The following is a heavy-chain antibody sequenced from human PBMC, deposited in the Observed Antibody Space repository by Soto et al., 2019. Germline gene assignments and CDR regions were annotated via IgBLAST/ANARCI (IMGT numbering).Heavy chain of an antibody. V-gene: IGHV5-51*01. CDR1: GYSFTSYW. Sequence: GESLKISCKGSGYSFTSYWIGWVRQMPGKGLEWMGIIYPGDSDTRYSPSFQGQVTISADKSISTAYLQWSSLKASDTAMYYCARHGNTAMVILSAFDIWGQGTMVTVSS. CDR2: IYPGDSDT. CDR3: ARHGNTAMVILSAFDI. J-gene: IGHJ3*02. D-gene: IGHD5-18*01.